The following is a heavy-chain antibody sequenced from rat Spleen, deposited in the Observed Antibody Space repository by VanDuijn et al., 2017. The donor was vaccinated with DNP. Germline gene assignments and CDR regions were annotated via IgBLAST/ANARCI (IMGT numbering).Heavy chain of an antibody. V-gene: IGHV2-6*01. J-gene: IGHJ4*01. CDR2: ISSGGNT. CDR3: TRDLRVATGHPYGLDP. CDR1: GFSLSSYT. Sequence: QVQMKETGPGLVQTTQTLSLTCTVSGFSLSSYTVSWVRQPPGKGLEWIAAISSGGNTYYNSVLKSRLSISRDTSKDQVFLKMNSLQTEDTAIYFCTRDLRVATGHPYGLDPWGQGISVTVSS. D-gene: IGHD1-3*01.